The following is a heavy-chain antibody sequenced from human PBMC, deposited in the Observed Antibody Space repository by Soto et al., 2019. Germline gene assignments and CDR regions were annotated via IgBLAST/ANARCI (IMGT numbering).Heavy chain of an antibody. D-gene: IGHD3-10*01. V-gene: IGHV1-69*04. CDR3: ARDQVYGSGSLIPYYYYYYMDV. CDR1: GGTFSSYT. J-gene: IGHJ6*03. CDR2: IIPILGIA. Sequence: GASVKVSCKASGGTFSSYTISWVRQAPGQGLEWMGRIIPILGIANYAQKFQGRVTITADKSTSTAYMELSSLRSEDTAVYYCARDQVYGSGSLIPYYYYYYMDVWGKGTTVTVSS.